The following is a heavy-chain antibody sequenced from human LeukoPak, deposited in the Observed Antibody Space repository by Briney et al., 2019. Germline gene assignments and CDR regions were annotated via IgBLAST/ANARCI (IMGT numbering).Heavy chain of an antibody. V-gene: IGHV3-53*01. CDR2: IYRGEVT. D-gene: IGHD6-19*01. J-gene: IGHJ6*03. CDR1: SFSITDKS. CDR3: ARDVAAIALRDYHYVDV. Sequence: PGGSLRLSCSASSFSITDKSMTWVRQAPGKGLECVAVIYRGEVTAYADSVRGRFTISRDSGTNTLFLQMDNLRVDDTAVYYCARDVAAIALRDYHYVDVWGKGTTLSVS.